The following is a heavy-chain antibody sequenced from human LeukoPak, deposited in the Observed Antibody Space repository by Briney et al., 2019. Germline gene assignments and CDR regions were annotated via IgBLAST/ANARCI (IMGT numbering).Heavy chain of an antibody. Sequence: SETLSLTCTVSGGSISSYYWSWIRQPPGNGLEWIGYIYYSGSTNYNPSLKSRVTISVDTSKNQFSLKLSSVTAADTAVYYCARHAPWETDPNFDYWGQGTLVTVSS. D-gene: IGHD1-26*01. CDR3: ARHAPWETDPNFDY. CDR1: GGSISSYY. V-gene: IGHV4-59*08. CDR2: IYYSGST. J-gene: IGHJ4*02.